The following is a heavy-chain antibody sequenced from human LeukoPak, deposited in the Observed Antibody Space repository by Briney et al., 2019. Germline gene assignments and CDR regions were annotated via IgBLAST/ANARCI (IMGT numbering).Heavy chain of an antibody. Sequence: GGSLRLSCAASGFTFSSYEMNWVRQAPGKGLEWVSYIASSSSTRFYADSVKGRFTISRDNAKNSLYLQMNSLRAEDTAVYYCARDSAHYYDSSGDDYWGQGTLVTVSS. V-gene: IGHV3-48*01. CDR1: GFTFSSYE. CDR2: IASSSSTR. D-gene: IGHD3-22*01. CDR3: ARDSAHYYDSSGDDY. J-gene: IGHJ4*02.